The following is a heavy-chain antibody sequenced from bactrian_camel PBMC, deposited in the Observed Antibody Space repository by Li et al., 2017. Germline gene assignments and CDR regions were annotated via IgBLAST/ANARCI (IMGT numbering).Heavy chain of an antibody. Sequence: HVQLVESGGGSVQAGGSLRLSCAASGYTGSNYCLGWFRQAPGKEREGVAALGMDGTPRYGNSVKGRFTIARGSSENTAYLLMNNLKPEDTAMYFCAAEGSGSYCPPGALTFGSWAQGTQVTIS. CDR1: GYTGSNYC. V-gene: IGHV3S53*01. CDR3: AAEGSGSYCPPGALTFGS. CDR2: LGMDGTP. D-gene: IGHD2*01. J-gene: IGHJ6*01.